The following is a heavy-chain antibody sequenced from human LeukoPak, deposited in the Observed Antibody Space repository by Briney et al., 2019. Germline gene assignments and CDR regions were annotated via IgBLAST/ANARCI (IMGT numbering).Heavy chain of an antibody. CDR3: ATTVPGYPDDYFDY. CDR2: TNQDGSKN. V-gene: IGHV3-7*01. J-gene: IGHJ4*02. D-gene: IGHD6-19*01. CDR1: EFTFSNYW. Sequence: GGSLRLSCAASEFTFSNYWMSWVRQAPGKGLERVAHTNQDGSKNYYVDSLKGRFTISRDNAKNSLYLQMNSLRAEDTAVYYCATTVPGYPDDYFDYWGQGTLVTVSS.